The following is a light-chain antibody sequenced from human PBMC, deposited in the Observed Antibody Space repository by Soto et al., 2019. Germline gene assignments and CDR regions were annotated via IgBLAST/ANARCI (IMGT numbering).Light chain of an antibody. CDR1: TGPVTSGHY. Sequence: QAVVTQEPSLTVSPGGTLTLTCGSSTGPVTSGHYPYWFQQKPGQAPRTLIYDATNIHPWTPARFSGSLLGDKAALTLSGAQPEDEAEYYCLLSYSGARVFGGGTQLTVL. J-gene: IGLJ3*02. CDR3: LLSYSGARV. CDR2: DAT. V-gene: IGLV7-46*01.